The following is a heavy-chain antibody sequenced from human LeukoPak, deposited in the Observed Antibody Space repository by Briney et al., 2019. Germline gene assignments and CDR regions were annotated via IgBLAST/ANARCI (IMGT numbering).Heavy chain of an antibody. J-gene: IGHJ4*02. Sequence: PSETLSLTCAVSGGSISSSNWWSWVRQPPGKGLEWIGEIYHSGSTNYNPSLRSRVTISVDKSKNQFSLKLSSVTAADTAVYYCARVYYYDSSGYYWGQGTLVTVSS. V-gene: IGHV4-4*02. CDR3: ARVYYYDSSGYY. CDR2: IYHSGST. CDR1: GGSISSSNW. D-gene: IGHD3-22*01.